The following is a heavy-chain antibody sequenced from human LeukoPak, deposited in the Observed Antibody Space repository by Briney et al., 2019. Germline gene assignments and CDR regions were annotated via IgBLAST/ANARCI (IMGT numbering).Heavy chain of an antibody. Sequence: PSETLSLTCTVSGGSISSSSYYWSWIRQPPGKGLEWIGEINHSGSTNCNPSLKSRVTISLDTSKNQFSLKLSSVTAADTAVYYCARVVVAATDWFDPWGLGTLVTVSS. CDR2: INHSGST. CDR3: ARVVVAATDWFDP. J-gene: IGHJ5*02. V-gene: IGHV4-39*07. CDR1: GGSISSSSYY. D-gene: IGHD2-15*01.